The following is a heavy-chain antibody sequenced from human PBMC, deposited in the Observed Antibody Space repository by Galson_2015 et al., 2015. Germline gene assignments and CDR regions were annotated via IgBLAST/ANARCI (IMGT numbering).Heavy chain of an antibody. CDR2: IIPIFGTA. J-gene: IGHJ6*02. V-gene: IGHV1-69*13. Sequence: SVKVSCKASGGTFSSYAISWVRQAPGQGLEWMGGIIPIFGTANYAQKFQGRVTITADESTSTAYMELSSLRSEDTAVYYCATVDTADRGYYYYGMDVWGQGTTVTVSS. D-gene: IGHD5-18*01. CDR1: GGTFSSYA. CDR3: ATVDTADRGYYYYGMDV.